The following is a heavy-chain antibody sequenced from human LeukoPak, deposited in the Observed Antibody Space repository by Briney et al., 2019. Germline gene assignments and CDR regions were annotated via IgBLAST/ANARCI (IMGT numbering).Heavy chain of an antibody. CDR2: IRSKAYGGTT. CDR1: GFTFGDYA. V-gene: IGHV3-49*04. D-gene: IGHD3-22*01. J-gene: IGHJ4*02. Sequence: GGSLRLSCTASGFTFGDYAMSWVRQAPGKGLEWVGFIRSKAYGGTTEYAASVKGRFTISRDDSKSIAYLQMNSLKTEDTAVYYCTRVLSSGYYILYFDYWGQGTLVTVSS. CDR3: TRVLSSGYYILYFDY.